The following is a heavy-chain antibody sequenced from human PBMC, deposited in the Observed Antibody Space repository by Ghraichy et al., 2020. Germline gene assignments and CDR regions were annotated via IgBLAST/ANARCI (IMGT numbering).Heavy chain of an antibody. V-gene: IGHV3-9*01. Sequence: GGSLRLSCAASGFTFDDYAMHWVRQAPGKGLEWVSGISWNSGSIGYADSVKGRFTISRDNAKNSLYLQMNSLRAEDTALYYCAKSLGSGWYMCCDYWGQGTLVTVSS. D-gene: IGHD6-19*01. CDR3: AKSLGSGWYMCCDY. CDR2: ISWNSGSI. J-gene: IGHJ4*02. CDR1: GFTFDDYA.